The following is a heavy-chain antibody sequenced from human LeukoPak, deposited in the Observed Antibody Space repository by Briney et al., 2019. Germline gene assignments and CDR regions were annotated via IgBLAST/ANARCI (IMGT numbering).Heavy chain of an antibody. CDR1: GGSISSSRYY. Sequence: SETLSLTCTVSGGSISSSRYYWGWIRQPPGKGLEWIGSIYYSGSTHYNPSLKSRVTISVDTSKNQFSLKLRSVTAADTAVYYCARIAAAGKGLRNYFDYWGQGTLVTVSS. CDR2: IYYSGST. CDR3: ARIAAAGKGLRNYFDY. V-gene: IGHV4-39*01. J-gene: IGHJ4*02. D-gene: IGHD6-13*01.